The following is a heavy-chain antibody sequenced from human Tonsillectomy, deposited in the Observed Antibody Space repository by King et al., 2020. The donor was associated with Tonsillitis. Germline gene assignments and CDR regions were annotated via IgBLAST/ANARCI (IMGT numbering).Heavy chain of an antibody. CDR3: TRKGVEYYYGSGSHDAFDI. CDR2: IKSKTDGGTT. V-gene: IGHV3-15*01. CDR1: GFTFSNAW. D-gene: IGHD3-10*01. Sequence: VQLVESGGGLVKPGGSLRLSCAASGFTFSNAWMSWVRQAPGKGLEWVGRIKSKTDGGTTDYAAPVKGRFTISRDYSKNTLYLQMNSLKTEDTAVYYCTRKGVEYYYGSGSHDAFDIWGQGTMVTVSS. J-gene: IGHJ3*02.